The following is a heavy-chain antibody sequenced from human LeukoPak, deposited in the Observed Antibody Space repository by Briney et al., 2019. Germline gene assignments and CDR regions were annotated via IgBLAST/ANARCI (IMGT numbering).Heavy chain of an antibody. CDR1: GGSISSYY. CDR2: IYYSGST. CDR3: VRARTYYYDSSGYYYFDY. V-gene: IGHV4-59*01. D-gene: IGHD3-22*01. Sequence: SETLSLTCTVSGGSISSYYWSWIRQPPGKGLEWIGYIYYSGSTNYNPSLKSRVTISVDTSKNQFSLKLSSVTAADTAVYYCVRARTYYYDSSGYYYFDYWGQGTLVTVSS. J-gene: IGHJ4*02.